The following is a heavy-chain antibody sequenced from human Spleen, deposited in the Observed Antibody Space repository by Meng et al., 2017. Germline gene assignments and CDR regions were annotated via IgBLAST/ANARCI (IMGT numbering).Heavy chain of an antibody. V-gene: IGHV4-61*08. D-gene: IGHD2-8*01. Sequence: QVQLQEAGPGLVRPSETLSLTCTVSDNSVRNGDYYWSWIRQPPGKGLEWIGSLSYTGTTNHNPSLKSRVTMSVDTSKNQFSLRLSSVTAADTAVYYCATMVRQRGDFDCWGQGTLVTVPS. J-gene: IGHJ4*02. CDR1: DNSVRNGDYY. CDR3: ATMVRQRGDFDC. CDR2: LSYTGTT.